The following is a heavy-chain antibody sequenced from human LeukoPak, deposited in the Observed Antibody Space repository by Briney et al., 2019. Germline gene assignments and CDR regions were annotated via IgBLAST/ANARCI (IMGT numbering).Heavy chain of an antibody. CDR1: GGSFNDYY. D-gene: IGHD3-10*01. CDR2: INQSGST. J-gene: IGHJ5*02. Sequence: SETLSLTCAVYGGSFNDYYWSWIRQPPGKGLEWIGEINQSGSTNYNPSLKSRVTISVDTSKSQFSLKVTSVTAADTAVYYCARRYGSGSYYNWFDPWGQGTLVTVSS. CDR3: ARRYGSGSYYNWFDP. V-gene: IGHV4-34*01.